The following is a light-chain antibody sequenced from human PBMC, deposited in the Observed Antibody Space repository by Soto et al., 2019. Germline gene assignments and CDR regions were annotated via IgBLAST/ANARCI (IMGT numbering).Light chain of an antibody. CDR1: TSDFGFYNY. J-gene: IGLJ1*01. CDR3: SSYTSSSTRV. CDR2: EVS. Sequence: QSVLTQPASVSGSPGQSITISCTGTTSDFGFYNYVSWYQHHPGKAPKLMIYEVSNRPSGVSNRFSGSKSGNTASLTISGLQAEDEADYYCSSYTSSSTRVFGTGTKVTVL. V-gene: IGLV2-14*01.